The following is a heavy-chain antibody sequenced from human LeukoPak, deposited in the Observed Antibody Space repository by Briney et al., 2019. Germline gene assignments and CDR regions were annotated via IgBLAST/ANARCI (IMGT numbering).Heavy chain of an antibody. CDR2: ISSSGSTI. D-gene: IGHD3-10*01. CDR1: GFTFSDYY. J-gene: IGHJ6*02. Sequence: GGSLRLSCAAPGFTFSDYYMSWIRQAPGKGLEWVSYISSSGSTIYYADSVKGRFTISRDNAKNSLYLQMNSLRAEDTAVYYCAKDQLGGDYGSGSYPSYGMDVWGQGTTVTVSS. CDR3: AKDQLGGDYGSGSYPSYGMDV. V-gene: IGHV3-11*01.